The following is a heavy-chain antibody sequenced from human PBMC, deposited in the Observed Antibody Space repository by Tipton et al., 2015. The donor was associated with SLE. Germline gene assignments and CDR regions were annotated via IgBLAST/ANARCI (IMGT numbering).Heavy chain of an antibody. CDR1: GGSFSGYY. V-gene: IGHV4-34*01. D-gene: IGHD1-1*01. Sequence: TLSLTCAVYGGSFSGYYWSWIRQPPGKGLEWIGEINHRGSTNYNPSLKSRVTISVDTSKNQFSLKLSSVTAADTAVYYCARAPGLERSYYYYYYMDVWAKGTTVTVSS. J-gene: IGHJ6*03. CDR2: INHRGST. CDR3: ARAPGLERSYYYYYYMDV.